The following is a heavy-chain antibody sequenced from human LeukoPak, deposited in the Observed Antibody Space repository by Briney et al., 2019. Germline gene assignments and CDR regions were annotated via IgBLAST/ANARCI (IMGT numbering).Heavy chain of an antibody. CDR2: INPSGGST. CDR1: GYTFTSYY. D-gene: IGHD6-13*01. J-gene: IGHJ4*02. CDR3: ARDVAIAAAGYYFDY. Sequence: ASLKVSCKASGYTFTSYYMHWVRQAPGQGLEWMGIINPSGGSTSYAQKFQGSVTMTRDTSTSTVYMELSSLRSEDTAVYYCARDVAIAAAGYYFDYWGQGTLVTVSS. V-gene: IGHV1-46*01.